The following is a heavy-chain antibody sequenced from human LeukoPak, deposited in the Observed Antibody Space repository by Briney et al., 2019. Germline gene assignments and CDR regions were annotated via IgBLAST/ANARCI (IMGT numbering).Heavy chain of an antibody. CDR3: ARDNLAGRGYYYGLDV. V-gene: IGHV3-7*01. CDR2: IKQDGSEK. Sequence: GGSLRLSCAASGFTFSSYWMSWVRQAPGKGLEWVANIKQDGSEKYYVDSVKGRFTISRDNAKNSLYLQMNSLRAEDTAVYYCARDNLAGRGYYYGLDVWGQGTTVTVSS. J-gene: IGHJ6*02. CDR1: GFTFSSYW.